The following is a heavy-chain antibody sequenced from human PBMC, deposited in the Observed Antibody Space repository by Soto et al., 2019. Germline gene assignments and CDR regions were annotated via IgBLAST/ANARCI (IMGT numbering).Heavy chain of an antibody. D-gene: IGHD2-15*01. CDR3: GGGSRYGWTDY. J-gene: IGHJ4*02. CDR1: GGSISSYY. CDR2: IYYSGST. V-gene: IGHV4-59*01. Sequence: QVQLQESGPGLVKPSETLSLTCTVSGGSISSYYWSWIRQPPGKGLEWIGYIYYSGSTNYNPSLKSRSTISVDTSRNQFSLKLSSVTAADTAVYYCGGGSRYGWTDYWGQGTLVTVSS.